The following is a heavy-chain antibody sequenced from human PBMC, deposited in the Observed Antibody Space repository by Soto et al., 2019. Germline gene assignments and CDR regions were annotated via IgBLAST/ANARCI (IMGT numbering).Heavy chain of an antibody. J-gene: IGHJ4*02. CDR1: GVSFSTYY. CDR3: ARGPNAKDLGPFDY. V-gene: IGHV4-34*01. Sequence: PSETLSLTCAVNGVSFSTYYWSWIRQPPGRGLEWVGEINHSGSTNYNPSLKSRVTMSVDTSKNQFSLKLSSVTAADTAVYYCARGPNAKDLGPFDYWGQGTLVTVSS. CDR2: INHSGST.